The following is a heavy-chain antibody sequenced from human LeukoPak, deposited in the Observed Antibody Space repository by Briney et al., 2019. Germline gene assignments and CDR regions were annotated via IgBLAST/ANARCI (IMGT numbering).Heavy chain of an antibody. Sequence: PSETLSLTCAVSGYSISSGYYWGWIRQPAGKGLEWIGRIYTSGSTNYNPSLKSRVTISVDTSKNQFSLKLSSVTAADTAVYYCATGMITFGGVTAFDIWGQGTMVTVSS. J-gene: IGHJ3*02. CDR2: IYTSGST. V-gene: IGHV4-38-2*01. CDR3: ATGMITFGGVTAFDI. D-gene: IGHD3-16*01. CDR1: GYSISSGYY.